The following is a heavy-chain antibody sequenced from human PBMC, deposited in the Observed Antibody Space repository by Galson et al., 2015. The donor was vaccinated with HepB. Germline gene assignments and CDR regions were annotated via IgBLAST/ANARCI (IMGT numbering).Heavy chain of an antibody. J-gene: IGHJ4*02. Sequence: SETLSLTCTVSGGSISSRSYYWGWIRQPPGKGLEWIGSIYYSGSTYYNPSLKSRVTISVDTSKNQFSLKLSSVTAADTAAYYCARRVLGMGRRASVDYWGQGTLVTVSS. CDR2: IYYSGST. D-gene: IGHD7-27*01. CDR3: ARRVLGMGRRASVDY. CDR1: GGSISSRSYY. V-gene: IGHV4-39*01.